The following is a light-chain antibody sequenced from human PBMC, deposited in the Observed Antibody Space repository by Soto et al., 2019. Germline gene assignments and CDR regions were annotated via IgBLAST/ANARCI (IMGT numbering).Light chain of an antibody. J-gene: IGLJ1*01. CDR3: TSSTSGSLYV. Sequence: QSALTQAASVSGSPGQSITISCTGTSSDVGGYNYVSWYQQFPGKVPKLLIYNVSNRPSGVSNRFSGSKSGNTASLTISGLLAEDEADYFCTSSTSGSLYVFGTGTKLTVL. CDR1: SSDVGGYNY. CDR2: NVS. V-gene: IGLV2-14*01.